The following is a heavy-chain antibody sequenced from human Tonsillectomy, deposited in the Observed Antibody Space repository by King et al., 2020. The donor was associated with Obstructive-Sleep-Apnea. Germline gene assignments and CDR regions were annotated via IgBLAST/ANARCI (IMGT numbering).Heavy chain of an antibody. CDR1: GYTFTENA. CDR3: ARGLWRYGESPVYYFDS. V-gene: IGHV7-4-1*02. CDR2: INTNTGNP. J-gene: IGHJ4*02. D-gene: IGHD4-17*01. Sequence: QLVQSGSELKKPGASVKVSCKASGYTFTENAMHWVRQAPGQGLEWMGWINTNTGNPTYAQGFTGRFVFSLDTSVSTAYLQISSLKAEDTAVYYCARGLWRYGESPVYYFDSWGQGTLVTVSS.